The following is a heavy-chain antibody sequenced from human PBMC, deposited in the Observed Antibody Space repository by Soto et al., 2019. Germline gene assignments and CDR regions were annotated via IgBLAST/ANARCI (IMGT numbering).Heavy chain of an antibody. Sequence: SETLSLTCTVSGGSVSSGSYYWSWIRQPPGKGLEWIGYIYYSGSTNYNPSLKSRVTISVDTSKNQFSLKLSSVTAADTAVYYCARDPREYSSSSQYFDYWGQGTLVTVSS. V-gene: IGHV4-61*01. CDR2: IYYSGST. CDR3: ARDPREYSSSSQYFDY. CDR1: GGSVSSGSYY. D-gene: IGHD6-6*01. J-gene: IGHJ4*02.